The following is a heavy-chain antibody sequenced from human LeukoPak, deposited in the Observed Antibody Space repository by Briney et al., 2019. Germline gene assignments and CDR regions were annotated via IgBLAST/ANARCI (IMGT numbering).Heavy chain of an antibody. CDR1: GYTFTGYY. D-gene: IGHD3-16*02. V-gene: IGHV1-2*02. J-gene: IGHJ4*02. Sequence: ASVKVSCTASGYTFTGYYMHWVRQAPGQGLEWMGWINPNSGGTNYAQKFQGRVTMTRDTSISTAYMELSRLRSDDTAVYYCARVTRGVYDYVWGSYRYDYWGQGTLVTVSS. CDR2: INPNSGGT. CDR3: ARVTRGVYDYVWGSYRYDY.